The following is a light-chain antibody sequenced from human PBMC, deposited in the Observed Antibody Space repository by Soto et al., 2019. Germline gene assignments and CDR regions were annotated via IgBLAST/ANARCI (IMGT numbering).Light chain of an antibody. Sequence: QSVLTQPASVSGSPGESITVSCTGTNSDVGVYTHVAWYQQHPGKVPKLVIYEATNRPPGVPDRFSGSKSGTSASLAISGLQSEDEADYYCATWDDSRNGYVFGTGTKVTVL. J-gene: IGLJ1*01. CDR1: NSDVGVYTH. CDR3: ATWDDSRNGYV. CDR2: EAT. V-gene: IGLV2-14*01.